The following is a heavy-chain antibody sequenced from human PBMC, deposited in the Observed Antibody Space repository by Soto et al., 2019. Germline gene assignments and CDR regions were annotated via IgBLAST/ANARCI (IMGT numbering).Heavy chain of an antibody. J-gene: IGHJ3*02. D-gene: IGHD6-19*01. CDR3: ARSRGSGWSDGFDI. Sequence: QVQLVQSGAEVKKPGSSVKVSCKASGGTFRSYAVNWVRQAPGEGLEWMGGIIPIFDPPKYAQKFQGRVMITVDESTRTAYMELSNLRSEDTAVYYCARSRGSGWSDGFDIWGQGTMVTVSS. CDR1: GGTFRSYA. V-gene: IGHV1-69*01. CDR2: IIPIFDPP.